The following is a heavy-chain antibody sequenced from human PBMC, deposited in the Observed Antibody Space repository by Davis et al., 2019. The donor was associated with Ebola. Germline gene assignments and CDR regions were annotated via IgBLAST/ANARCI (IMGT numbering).Heavy chain of an antibody. Sequence: GESLKISCEGSGFDFSGYAMSWVRQAPGKGLEWVSAMSTRDGGTHYADSVRGRFTISRDKSKDTLYLQMNSLRVEDTAHYYCAQGSSPDNWGPGTLVTVSS. D-gene: IGHD6-6*01. J-gene: IGHJ4*02. V-gene: IGHV3-23*01. CDR1: GFDFSGYA. CDR3: AQGSSPDN. CDR2: MSTRDGGT.